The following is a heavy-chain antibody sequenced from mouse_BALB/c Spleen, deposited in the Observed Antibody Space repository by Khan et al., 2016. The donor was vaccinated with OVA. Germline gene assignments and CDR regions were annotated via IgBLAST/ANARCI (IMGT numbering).Heavy chain of an antibody. CDR3: AREGAYYRSDGWFAY. D-gene: IGHD2-14*01. J-gene: IGHJ3*01. V-gene: IGHV1-4*01. Sequence: QVQLQQSGAELARPGASVKMSCKASGYTFTSYTMHWVKQRPGQGLEWIGHINPSSGYTNYNQKFKDKATLTADTSSRIAYMQLSSLTSEDSAVYYCAREGAYYRSDGWFAYWGQGTLVTVSA. CDR2: INPSSGYT. CDR1: GYTFTSYT.